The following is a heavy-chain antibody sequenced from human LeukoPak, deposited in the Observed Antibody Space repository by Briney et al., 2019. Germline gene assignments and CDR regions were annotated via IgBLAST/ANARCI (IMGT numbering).Heavy chain of an antibody. CDR2: ISSSSSYI. D-gene: IGHD3-22*01. CDR3: ARASSRDYYDSSGYFGDY. V-gene: IGHV3-21*01. CDR1: GFTFSSYS. Sequence: GGSLRLSCAASGFTFSSYSMNWVRQAPGKGLEWVSSISSSSSYIYYADSVKGRFTISRDNAKNSLYLQMNSLRAEDTAVYYCARASSRDYYDSSGYFGDYWGQGTLVTVSS. J-gene: IGHJ4*02.